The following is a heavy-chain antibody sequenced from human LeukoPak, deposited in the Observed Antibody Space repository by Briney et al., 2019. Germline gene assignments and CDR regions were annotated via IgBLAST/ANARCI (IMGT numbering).Heavy chain of an antibody. CDR3: ARDRVYYDILTGYEALDI. J-gene: IGHJ3*02. CDR1: GGTFSSYA. Sequence: SVKVSCKASGGTFSSYAISWVRQAPGQGLEWMGGIIPIFGTANYAQKFQGRVTITADKSTSTAYMELSSLRSEDTAVYYCARDRVYYDILTGYEALDIWGQGTMVTVSS. V-gene: IGHV1-69*06. CDR2: IIPIFGTA. D-gene: IGHD3-9*01.